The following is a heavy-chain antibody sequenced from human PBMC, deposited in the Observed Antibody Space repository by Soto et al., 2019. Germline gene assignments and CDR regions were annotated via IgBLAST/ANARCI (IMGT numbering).Heavy chain of an antibody. CDR1: GYTFTSYG. Sequence: VASVKVSCKASGYTFTSYGISWVRQAPGQGLEWMGWISAYNGSTNYAQKLQGRVTMTTDTSTSTAYMELRSLRSDDTAVYYCARAIGYSYGFGAFDIWGQGTMVTVSS. D-gene: IGHD5-18*01. V-gene: IGHV1-18*01. J-gene: IGHJ3*02. CDR2: ISAYNGST. CDR3: ARAIGYSYGFGAFDI.